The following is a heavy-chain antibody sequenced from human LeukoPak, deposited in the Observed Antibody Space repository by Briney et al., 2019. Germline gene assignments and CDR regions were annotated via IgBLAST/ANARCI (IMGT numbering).Heavy chain of an antibody. D-gene: IGHD6-19*01. CDR2: IFPMMGIA. CDR1: GGTLRRHT. CDR3: ASRSHKTIVGADTREVGDY. V-gene: IGHV1-69*02. J-gene: IGHJ4*02. Sequence: ASVKVSCKASGGTLRRHTITWVRQAPGQGLEWMGRIFPMMGIANYAQKFQGRVTITADTSTDTAYMDLISLRSEDTAVYYCASRSHKTIVGADTREVGDYWGQGTLVTVSS.